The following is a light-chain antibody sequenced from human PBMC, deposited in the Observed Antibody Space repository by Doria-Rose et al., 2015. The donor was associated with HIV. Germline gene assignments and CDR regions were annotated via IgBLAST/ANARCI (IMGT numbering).Light chain of an antibody. V-gene: IGKV3-20*01. Sequence: DIVMTQTPGTLSLSPGERATLSCRASRSVSSNYLAWYQQKPGQAPRLLIYGASSRATGIPDRFSGSGSGTDFRLTISRLEPEDFALYYCQQYGSSPQWTFGQGTKVEI. J-gene: IGKJ1*01. CDR3: QQYGSSPQWT. CDR2: GAS. CDR1: RSVSSNY.